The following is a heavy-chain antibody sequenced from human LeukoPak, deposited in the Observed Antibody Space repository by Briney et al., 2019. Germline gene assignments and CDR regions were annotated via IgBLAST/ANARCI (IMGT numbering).Heavy chain of an antibody. J-gene: IGHJ3*02. V-gene: IGHV1-8*01. Sequence: GASVKVSCKASGYTFPNYDINWVRQATGQGLEGMGWMNFNSGNTGYAQKFQGRVTMTRNTAISTIYMELSSLKSEDTAIYYCAKVGLGNTAIHIWGQGTMVTVSS. D-gene: IGHD3/OR15-3a*01. CDR1: GYTFPNYD. CDR2: MNFNSGNT. CDR3: AKVGLGNTAIHI.